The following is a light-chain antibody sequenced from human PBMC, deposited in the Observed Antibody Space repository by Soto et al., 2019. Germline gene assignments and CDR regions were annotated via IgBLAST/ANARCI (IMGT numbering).Light chain of an antibody. J-gene: IGKJ1*01. V-gene: IGKV3-20*01. Sequence: EIVLTQSPVTLSLSPGERATLSCMASQSVRTYLAWYQVKPGQAPRLLIYDASSRASGIPDRFSGSGSGTDFTLTISGLEPEDFAVYYCQHFGNSLWTFGQGTKVDIK. CDR1: QSVRTY. CDR3: QHFGNSLWT. CDR2: DAS.